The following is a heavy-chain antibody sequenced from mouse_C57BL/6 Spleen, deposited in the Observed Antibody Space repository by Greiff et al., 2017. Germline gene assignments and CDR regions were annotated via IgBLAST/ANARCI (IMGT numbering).Heavy chain of an antibody. CDR2: ISNGGGST. J-gene: IGHJ3*01. D-gene: IGHD2-3*01. CDR1: GFTFSDYY. Sequence: DVQLVESGGGLVQPGGSLTLSCAASGFTFSDYYMYWVRQTPEKRMEWVAYISNGGGSTYYPETVKGRFTISRDNAKNTLHLQMSRLKSEDTAMYYSARLMVTTPWFADWGQGTLVTVSA. CDR3: ARLMVTTPWFAD. V-gene: IGHV5-12*01.